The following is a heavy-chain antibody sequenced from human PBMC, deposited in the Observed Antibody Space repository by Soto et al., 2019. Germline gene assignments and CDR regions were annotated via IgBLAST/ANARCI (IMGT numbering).Heavy chain of an antibody. Sequence: GRSLRLSCAASGSTFSSYAMHWVRQAPGKGLEWVAVMSYDGSNKYYTDSVKGRFTISRDNSKNTLYLQMNSLRAEDTAVYYSARDRGTSSGYLNDSFEIWGQGTMVTVS. D-gene: IGHD3-22*01. CDR2: MSYDGSNK. CDR1: GSTFSSYA. J-gene: IGHJ3*02. CDR3: ARDRGTSSGYLNDSFEI. V-gene: IGHV3-30-3*01.